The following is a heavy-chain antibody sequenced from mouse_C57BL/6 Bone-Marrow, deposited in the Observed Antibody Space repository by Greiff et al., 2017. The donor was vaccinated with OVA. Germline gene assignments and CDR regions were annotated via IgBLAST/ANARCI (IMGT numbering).Heavy chain of an antibody. V-gene: IGHV5-9-1*02. CDR3: TRDLHDY. CDR1: GFTFSSYA. J-gene: IGHJ2*01. Sequence: EVMLVESGEGLVKPGGSLKLSCAASGFTFSSYAMSWVRQTPETRLAWVAYISSGGDYIYYADTVKGRFTISRDNARNTLYLQMSSLKSEDTAMYYCTRDLHDYWGQGTTLTVSS. D-gene: IGHD2-1*01. CDR2: ISSGGDYI.